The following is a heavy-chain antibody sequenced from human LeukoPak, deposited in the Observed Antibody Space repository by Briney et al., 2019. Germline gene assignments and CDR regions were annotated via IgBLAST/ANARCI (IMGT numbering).Heavy chain of an antibody. D-gene: IGHD5-24*01. Sequence: PSETLSLTCSVSGASFSTTAYFWDWIRQPAGEGLEWIGRIYASGNTHYNPSLKSRVTMSLDTSKNQFSLTMNSVTAADSAVYFCASYREAYDLYPHGLDVWGRGTGVTVSS. CDR3: ASYREAYDLYPHGLDV. CDR1: GASFSTTAYF. V-gene: IGHV4-61*02. CDR2: IYASGNT. J-gene: IGHJ3*01.